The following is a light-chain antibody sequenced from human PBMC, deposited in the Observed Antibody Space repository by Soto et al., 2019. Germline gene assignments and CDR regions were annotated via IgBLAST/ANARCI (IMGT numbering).Light chain of an antibody. Sequence: EIVMTQSPATLSVSPGDRATLSCRASQSVSSNLAWYQQKPGQAPRLLIYGASTRATGIPARFSGSGSGTEFTLTISGLQAEDFAVYFCQQYNNWPPFTFGQGTKLEIQ. CDR1: QSVSSN. V-gene: IGKV3-15*01. J-gene: IGKJ2*01. CDR2: GAS. CDR3: QQYNNWPPFT.